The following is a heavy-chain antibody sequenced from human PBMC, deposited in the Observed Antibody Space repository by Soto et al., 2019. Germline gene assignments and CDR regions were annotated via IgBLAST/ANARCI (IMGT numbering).Heavy chain of an antibody. V-gene: IGHV3-21*01. CDR1: GFTFTRYS. Sequence: GGSLRLSCAASGFTFTRYSMNWVRQAPGKGLEWVSSISSTTNYIYYADSMKGRFTVSRDNAKNSVYLEMNSLSAEDTAMYYCARESEDLTSNFDYWGQGTLVTVSS. J-gene: IGHJ4*02. CDR2: ISSTTNYI. CDR3: ARESEDLTSNFDY.